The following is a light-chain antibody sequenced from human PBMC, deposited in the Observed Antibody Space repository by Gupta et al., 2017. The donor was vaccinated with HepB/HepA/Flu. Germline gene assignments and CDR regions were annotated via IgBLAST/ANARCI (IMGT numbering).Light chain of an antibody. CDR2: DVS. V-gene: IGLV2-14*03. CDR3: SSDTSSSILV. CDR1: SSDVGGYNY. J-gene: IGLJ2*01. Sequence: SALTQPASVSGSPGQSITISCTGPSSDVGGYNYVSWYQQHPGKAPKLMIYDVSNRPAGVASRFSASKSGNTASLTISARAEEDAADYYGSSDTSSSILVFGGGTKLTVL.